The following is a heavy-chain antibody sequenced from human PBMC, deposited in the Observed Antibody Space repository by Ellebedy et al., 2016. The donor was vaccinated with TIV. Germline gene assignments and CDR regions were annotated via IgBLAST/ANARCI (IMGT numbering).Heavy chain of an antibody. D-gene: IGHD1-1*01. CDR2: IHHSGTT. V-gene: IGHV4-34*01. CDR1: GGSISGYY. J-gene: IGHJ4*02. Sequence: SETLSLXXGVSGGSISGYYWSWIRQPPGKGPEWIGKIHHSGTTDYNPSLKSRVTLSVDTSKNQFSLRLSSVTAADTAVFYCARAVYNTNWYYFDSWGQGTLVTVSS. CDR3: ARAVYNTNWYYFDS.